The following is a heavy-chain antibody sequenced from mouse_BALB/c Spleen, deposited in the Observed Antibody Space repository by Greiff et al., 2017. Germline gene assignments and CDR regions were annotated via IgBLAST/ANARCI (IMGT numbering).Heavy chain of an antibody. CDR3: AREGTGTNFDY. J-gene: IGHJ2*01. CDR1: GFTFSDYY. CDR2: ISDGGSYT. D-gene: IGHD4-1*01. Sequence: EVQRVESGGGLVKPGGSLKLSCAASGFTFSDYYMYWVRQTPEKRLEWVATISDGGSYTYYPDSVKGRFTISRDNAKNNLYLQMSSLKSEDTAMYYCAREGTGTNFDYWGQGTTRTVSS. V-gene: IGHV5-4*02.